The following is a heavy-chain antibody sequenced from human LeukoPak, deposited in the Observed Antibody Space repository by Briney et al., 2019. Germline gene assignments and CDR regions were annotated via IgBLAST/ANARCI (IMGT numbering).Heavy chain of an antibody. D-gene: IGHD2-2*01. V-gene: IGHV3-74*01. Sequence: GGSLRLSCAASGFTSTSFYMSWVRQAPGKGLVWVSRINSDGSSTSYADSVKGRFTISRDNAKNTLYLQMNSLRAEDTAVYYCARDLGYCSSTSCYEFDYWGQGTLVTVSS. CDR3: ARDLGYCSSTSCYEFDY. CDR2: INSDGSST. CDR1: GFTSTSFY. J-gene: IGHJ4*02.